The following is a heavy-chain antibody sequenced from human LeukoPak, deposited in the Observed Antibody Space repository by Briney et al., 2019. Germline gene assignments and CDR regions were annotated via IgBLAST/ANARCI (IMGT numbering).Heavy chain of an antibody. J-gene: IGHJ4*02. CDR3: ATPLGNWNDVYYFDY. CDR1: GYTLTELS. V-gene: IGHV1-24*01. CDR2: FDPEDGET. Sequence: GASVKVSCKVSGYTLTELSMHWVRQAPGKGLEWMGGFDPEDGETIYAQKFQGRVTMTEDTSTDTAYMELSSLRSEDTAVYYCATPLGNWNDVYYFDYWGRGTLVTVSS. D-gene: IGHD1-1*01.